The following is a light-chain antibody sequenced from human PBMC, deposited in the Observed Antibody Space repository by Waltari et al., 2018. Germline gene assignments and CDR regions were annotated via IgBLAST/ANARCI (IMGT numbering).Light chain of an antibody. CDR2: WAS. CDR3: QQYYESPFT. Sequence: DIVMTQSPDSLALYPGERATMNCKSSHSISYITNKKHYLSGYQQKPAQPPKLLLYWASTRESGVPDRFTGSGSETDFTLTISSLQAEDVAVYYCQQYYESPFTFGPGTKVDFK. CDR1: HSISYITNKKHY. V-gene: IGKV4-1*01. J-gene: IGKJ3*01.